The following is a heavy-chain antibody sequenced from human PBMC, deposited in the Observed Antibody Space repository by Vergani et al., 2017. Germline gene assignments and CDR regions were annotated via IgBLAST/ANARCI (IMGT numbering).Heavy chain of an antibody. D-gene: IGHD3-22*01. CDR3: ARDQKTYYYDSSGYYY. CDR2: ISAYNGNT. Sequence: QVQLVQSGAEVKKPGSSVKVSCKASGGTFSSYTISWVRQAPGQGLEWMGWISAYNGNTNYAQKLQGRVTMTTDTSTSTAYMELRSLRSDDTAVYYCARDQKTYYYDSSGYYYWGQGSLVTVSS. V-gene: IGHV1-18*01. J-gene: IGHJ4*02. CDR1: GGTFSSYT.